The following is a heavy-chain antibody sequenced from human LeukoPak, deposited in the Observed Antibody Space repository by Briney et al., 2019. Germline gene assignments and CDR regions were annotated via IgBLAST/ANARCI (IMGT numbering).Heavy chain of an antibody. CDR3: AKAQGWELPYYFDY. J-gene: IGHJ4*02. CDR1: GFTFSSYG. CDR2: IRYDGSNK. Sequence: PGGSLRLSCAASGFTFSSYGMHWVRQAPGKGLEWVAFIRYDGSNKYYADSVKGRFTISRDNSKNTLYLQMNSLRAEDTAVYYCAKAQGWELPYYFDYWGRGTLVTVSS. V-gene: IGHV3-30*02. D-gene: IGHD1-26*01.